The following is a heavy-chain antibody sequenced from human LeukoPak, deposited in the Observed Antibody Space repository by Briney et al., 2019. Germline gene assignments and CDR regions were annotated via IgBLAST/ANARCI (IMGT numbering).Heavy chain of an antibody. V-gene: IGHV1-8*01. CDR1: GYTFTSYD. CDR3: ARGASRSFDF. Sequence: ASVKVSCKASGYTFTSYDMNWVRQAPGQGLEWMGWMNANSGNTGYAQRCQDRVTFTRDTSINTAYMELSSLRSEDTAVYYCARGASRSFDFWGQGTLVTVSS. J-gene: IGHJ4*02. CDR2: MNANSGNT.